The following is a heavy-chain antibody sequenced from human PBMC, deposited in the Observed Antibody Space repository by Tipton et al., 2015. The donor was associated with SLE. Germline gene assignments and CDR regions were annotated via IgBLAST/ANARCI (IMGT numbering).Heavy chain of an antibody. D-gene: IGHD1-26*01. Sequence: LRLSCAVYGGSFSGYYWSWIRQPPGKGLEWIGEINHSGSTNYNPSLQSRVTISADTSKNQFSLKLSSVTAADTAVYYCARDRSGSLGAFDIWGQGTMVTVSS. CDR3: ARDRSGSLGAFDI. CDR1: GGSFSGYY. V-gene: IGHV4-34*01. CDR2: INHSGST. J-gene: IGHJ3*02.